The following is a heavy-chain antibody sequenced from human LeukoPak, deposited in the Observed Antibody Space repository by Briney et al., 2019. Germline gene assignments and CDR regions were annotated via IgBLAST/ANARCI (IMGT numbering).Heavy chain of an antibody. D-gene: IGHD3-9*01. V-gene: IGHV3-15*01. CDR3: TTAEDILTGYYRRYYFDY. J-gene: IGHJ4*02. CDR1: GFTFSNAW. Sequence: GGSLRLSSAASGFTFSNAWMSWVRQAPGKGLEWVVRIKSKTDGGTTDYAAPAKGRFTISRDDSKNTLYLQMNSLKTEDTAVYYCTTAEDILTGYYRRYYFDYWGQGTLVTVSS. CDR2: IKSKTDGGTT.